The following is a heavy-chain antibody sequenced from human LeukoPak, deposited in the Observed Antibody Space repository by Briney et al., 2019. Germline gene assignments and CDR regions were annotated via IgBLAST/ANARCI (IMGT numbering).Heavy chain of an antibody. D-gene: IGHD4-17*01. J-gene: IGHJ4*02. Sequence: GRSLRLFCAASGFTFSSYGMHWVRQAPGKGLEWVAVISYDGSNKYYADSVKGRFTISRDNSKNTLYLQMNSLRAEDTAVYYCAKDGDYRSFDYWGQGTLVTVSS. CDR2: ISYDGSNK. CDR3: AKDGDYRSFDY. CDR1: GFTFSSYG. V-gene: IGHV3-30*18.